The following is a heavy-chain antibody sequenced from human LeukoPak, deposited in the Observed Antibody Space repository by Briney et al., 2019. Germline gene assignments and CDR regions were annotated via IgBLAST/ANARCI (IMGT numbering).Heavy chain of an antibody. J-gene: IGHJ4*02. V-gene: IGHV3-20*03. Sequence: GGSLRLSFAASGFTFDDYGMSWVRQAPGKGLEWVSGINWNGGSTGYADSVKGRFTISRDNAKNSLYLQMNSLRAEDTAVYYCARLGWATAPLDYWGQGTLVTVSS. CDR2: INWNGGST. D-gene: IGHD5-12*01. CDR1: GFTFDDYG. CDR3: ARLGWATAPLDY.